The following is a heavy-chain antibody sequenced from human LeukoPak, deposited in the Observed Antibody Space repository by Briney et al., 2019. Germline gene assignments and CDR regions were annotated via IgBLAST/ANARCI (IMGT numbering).Heavy chain of an antibody. CDR3: ARSSLSGSYSFWFDP. V-gene: IGHV5-51*01. D-gene: IGHD3-10*01. Sequence: GESLKISCKGSGYSFTSYWIGWVRQMPGRGLEWMGIIYPGDSDTRYSPSFQGQVTISADKSISTAYLQWSSLKASDTAMYYCARSSLSGSYSFWFDPWGQGTLVTVSS. CDR1: GYSFTSYW. J-gene: IGHJ5*02. CDR2: IYPGDSDT.